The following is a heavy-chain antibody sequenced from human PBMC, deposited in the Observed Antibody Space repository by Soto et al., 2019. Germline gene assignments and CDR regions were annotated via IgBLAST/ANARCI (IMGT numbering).Heavy chain of an antibody. D-gene: IGHD3-3*01. J-gene: IGHJ4*02. V-gene: IGHV3-23*01. Sequence: EVQLLESGGGLVQPGGSLRLSCAASGFTFSSYAMSWVRQAPGKGLEWVSAISGSGGSTYYADSVKGRFTISRDNSKNTLYLQMNSLRAEDTDIYYCAKKGPITIFGVVIPQETFYDYWGQGTLVTVSS. CDR1: GFTFSSYA. CDR2: ISGSGGST. CDR3: AKKGPITIFGVVIPQETFYDY.